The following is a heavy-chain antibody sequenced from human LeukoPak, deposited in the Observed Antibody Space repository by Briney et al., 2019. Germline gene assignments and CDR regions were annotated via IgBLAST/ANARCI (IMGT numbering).Heavy chain of an antibody. D-gene: IGHD6-13*01. Sequence: GGSLRLSCAASGVTFSTYDMHCVRQVTGKGLEWVSVIGAAGDTYYAGSVQGRFTISREIAKNSLFLQMNSLSAEDTAFYYCARMGIDVRGFGCFDYWGQRTLVTVSS. CDR3: ARMGIDVRGFGCFDY. V-gene: IGHV3-13*01. CDR1: GVTFSTYD. CDR2: IGAAGDT. J-gene: IGHJ4*02.